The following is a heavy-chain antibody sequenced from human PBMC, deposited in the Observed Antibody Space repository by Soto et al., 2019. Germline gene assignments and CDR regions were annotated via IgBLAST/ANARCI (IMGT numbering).Heavy chain of an antibody. V-gene: IGHV3-30-3*01. CDR3: ATDDIVATIRFDY. J-gene: IGHJ4*02. Sequence: QVQLVESGGGVVQPGRSLRLSCAASGFTFSSYAMHWVRKAPGKGLEWVAVISYDGSNKYYADSVKGRFTISRDNSKNTLYLQMNSLRAEDTAVYYCATDDIVATIRFDYWGQGTLVTVSS. CDR1: GFTFSSYA. D-gene: IGHD5-12*01. CDR2: ISYDGSNK.